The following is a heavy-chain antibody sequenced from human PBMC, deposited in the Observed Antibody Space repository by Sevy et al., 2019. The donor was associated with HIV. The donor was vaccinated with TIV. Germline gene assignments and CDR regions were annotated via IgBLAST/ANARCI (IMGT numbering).Heavy chain of an antibody. J-gene: IGHJ4*02. Sequence: ASVKVSCKASGYTFTSYDINWVRQATGQGLEWMGWMNANSGNTGYAQKFQGRVTMTRNTSISTAYMELSSLRSEDTAVYYCARDTYYYDSSGYFIFDSWGQGTLVTVSS. CDR3: ARDTYYYDSSGYFIFDS. CDR1: GYTFTSYD. V-gene: IGHV1-8*01. D-gene: IGHD3-22*01. CDR2: MNANSGNT.